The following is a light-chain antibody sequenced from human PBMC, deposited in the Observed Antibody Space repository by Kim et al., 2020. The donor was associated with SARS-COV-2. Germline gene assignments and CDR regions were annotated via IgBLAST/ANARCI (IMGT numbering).Light chain of an antibody. CDR1: SIYVGGHNY. CDR2: EVS. V-gene: IGLV2-8*01. J-gene: IGLJ2*01. CDR3: SSYAGSNIVV. Sequence: GQSVTISCTVTSIYVGGHNYVSLYQQHPGKAPKLMIYEVSTRPSGVPDRFSGSKSGNTASLTVSGLQAEDEAEYYCSSYAGSNIVVFGGGTQLTVL.